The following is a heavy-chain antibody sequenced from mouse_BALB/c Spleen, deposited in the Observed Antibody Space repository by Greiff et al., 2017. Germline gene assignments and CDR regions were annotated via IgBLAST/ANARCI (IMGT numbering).Heavy chain of an antibody. CDR3: ARLGGLPPHYFDD. Sequence: EVQLVESGGGLVKPGGSLKLSCAASGFTFSSYAMSWVRQTPEKRLEWVATISSGGSYTYYPDSVKGRFTISRDNAKNTLYLQMSSLRSEDTAMYYCARLGGLPPHYFDDWGQGTTLTVSS. D-gene: IGHD2-2*01. V-gene: IGHV5-9-3*01. CDR2: ISSGGSYT. J-gene: IGHJ2*01. CDR1: GFTFSSYA.